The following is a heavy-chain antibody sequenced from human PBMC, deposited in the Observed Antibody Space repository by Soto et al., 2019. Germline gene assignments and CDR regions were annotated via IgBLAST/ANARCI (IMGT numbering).Heavy chain of an antibody. CDR3: ARSHIVPRLLMYPYDY. J-gene: IGHJ4*02. CDR2: IYHSGST. D-gene: IGHD6-6*01. V-gene: IGHV4-30-2*01. CDR1: GGSISSGGYS. Sequence: PSETLSLTCAVSGGSISSGGYSWSWIRQPPGKGLEWIGYIYHSGSTYYNPSLKSRVTISLDTSKNQFSLKLSSVTAADTAVYYCARSHIVPRLLMYPYDYWGQGTLVTVS.